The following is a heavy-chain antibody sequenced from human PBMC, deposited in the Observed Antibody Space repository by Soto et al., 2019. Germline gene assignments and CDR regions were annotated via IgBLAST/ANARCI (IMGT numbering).Heavy chain of an antibody. J-gene: IGHJ6*02. Sequence: EALKSSCKGSGCSFASYWRAWVGQMPGKGREGMGMIYPGYSDCGDSPSFQVQFTISAHKSISTDYLQWNSLKASDTAIYYCARPRSGSYRLDYYGMDVWGRGTTVTVSS. V-gene: IGHV5-51*01. CDR3: ARPRSGSYRLDYYGMDV. D-gene: IGHD3-10*01. CDR1: GCSFASYW. CDR2: IYPGYSDC.